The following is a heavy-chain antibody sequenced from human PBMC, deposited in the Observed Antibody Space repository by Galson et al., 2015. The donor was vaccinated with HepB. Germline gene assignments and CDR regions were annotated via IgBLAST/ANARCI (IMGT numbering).Heavy chain of an antibody. CDR1: GFSLSTSGVG. CDR2: IYWDDDK. Sequence: PALVKPTQTLTPTCTFSGFSLSTSGVGVGWIRQPPGKALEWLALIYWDDDKRYSPSLKSRLTITKDTSKNQVVRTMTNMDPVDTATYYCALSQMHHYFDYWGQGTLVTVSS. J-gene: IGHJ4*02. V-gene: IGHV2-5*02. CDR3: ALSQMHHYFDY.